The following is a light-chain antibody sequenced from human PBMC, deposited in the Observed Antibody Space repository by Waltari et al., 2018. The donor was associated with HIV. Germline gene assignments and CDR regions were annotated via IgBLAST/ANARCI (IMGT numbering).Light chain of an antibody. J-gene: IGLJ3*02. Sequence: QSALTQPPSVSGAPGQRVTISCTGPSSNIRTGSDLHLYQQLPGTAPKLLIYANTNRHSGVPDRFSGSKSGTSASLAITGLQAEDEADYYCQSYDSRLSGSVFGGGTKLTVL. CDR3: QSYDSRLSGSV. CDR2: ANT. V-gene: IGLV1-40*01. CDR1: SSNIRTGSD.